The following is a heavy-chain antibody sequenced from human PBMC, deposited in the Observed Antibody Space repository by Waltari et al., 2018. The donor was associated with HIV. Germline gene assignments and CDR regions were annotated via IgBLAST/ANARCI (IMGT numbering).Heavy chain of an antibody. J-gene: IGHJ5*02. D-gene: IGHD2-8*01. CDR3: ARGPLYDWFDP. CDR2: ISWDSGRI. Sequence: EVHLVESGGGLVQPGGSLSLPWAASGFLFDDYGMHWVRQAPGKGLEWISGISWDSGRIGYADSVRGRFTISRDNAKNFVYLQMNSLRGDDTAFYYCARGPLYDWFDPWGQGTLVTVSS. CDR1: GFLFDDYG. V-gene: IGHV3-9*01.